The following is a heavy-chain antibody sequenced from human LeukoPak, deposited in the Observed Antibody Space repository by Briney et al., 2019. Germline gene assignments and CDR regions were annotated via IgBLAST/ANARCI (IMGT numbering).Heavy chain of an antibody. CDR1: GGSITSYY. CDR3: ARGYYYDRSGPNDAFDV. Sequence: SETLSLTCIVSGGSITSYYWSWIRQPPGKGLECLGYIHYSGNTNYNPSLKSRVTISVDTSKKQISLRLSSVTTADTAVYYCARGYYYDRSGPNDAFDVWGQGTIVAVSS. V-gene: IGHV4-59*01. CDR2: IHYSGNT. J-gene: IGHJ3*01. D-gene: IGHD3-22*01.